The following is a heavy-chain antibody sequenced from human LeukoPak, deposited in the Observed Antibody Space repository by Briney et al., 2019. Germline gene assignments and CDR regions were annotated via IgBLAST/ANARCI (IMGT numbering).Heavy chain of an antibody. Sequence: PGGSLRLSCAASGFTFSNYAMHWVRQAPGKGLEWVAFIQYDGTTQYYADSVKGRFTISRDNSKNTLYLQMSSLGGEDTAVYYCARDHLYGDYSTTCDYWGQGTLVTVSS. V-gene: IGHV3-30*02. CDR3: ARDHLYGDYSTTCDY. CDR2: IQYDGTTQ. J-gene: IGHJ4*02. D-gene: IGHD4-17*01. CDR1: GFTFSNYA.